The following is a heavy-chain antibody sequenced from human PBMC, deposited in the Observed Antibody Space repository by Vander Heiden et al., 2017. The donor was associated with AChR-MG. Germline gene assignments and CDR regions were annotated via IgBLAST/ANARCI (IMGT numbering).Heavy chain of an antibody. CDR1: GGSISSYY. V-gene: IGHV4-4*07. CDR2: IYTSGST. J-gene: IGHJ5*02. D-gene: IGHD6-19*01. Sequence: QVQLQESGPGLVKPSETLSLTCTVSGGSISSYYWSWIRPPAGKGLEWIGRIYTSGSTNYNPSLKSRVTMSVDTSKNQFSLKLSSVTAADTAVYYCARDGYSSGWYWFDPWGQGTLVTVSS. CDR3: ARDGYSSGWYWFDP.